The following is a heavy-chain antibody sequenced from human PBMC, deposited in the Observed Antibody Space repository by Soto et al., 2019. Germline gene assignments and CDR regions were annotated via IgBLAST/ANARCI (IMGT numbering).Heavy chain of an antibody. J-gene: IGHJ4*02. Sequence: SETLSLTCTVSGGSISGYYWSWIRQSPGKGLGWIGYIHYSGSTNYNPSLKSRVTISVDTSKNQLSLKLSSVTAADTAVYYCARGSAAGTKSPFDYWGQGTLVTVSS. CDR2: IHYSGST. CDR3: ARGSAAGTKSPFDY. CDR1: GGSISGYY. V-gene: IGHV4-59*01. D-gene: IGHD6-13*01.